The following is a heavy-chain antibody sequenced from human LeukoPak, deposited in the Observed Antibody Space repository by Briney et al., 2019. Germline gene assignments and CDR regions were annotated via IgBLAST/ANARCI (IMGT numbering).Heavy chain of an antibody. CDR2: ISGSGGST. V-gene: IGHV3-23*01. D-gene: IGHD3-22*01. J-gene: IGHJ6*02. Sequence: RGSLRLSCAASGFTFSSYAMSWVRQAPGKGLEWVSAISGSGGSTNYADSVKGRFTISRDNSKNTLYLQMNSLRAEDTAVYYCARDQGHSAYPTRDSDSSGYYYVPFGYYYGMDVWGQGTTVTVSS. CDR3: ARDQGHSAYPTRDSDSSGYYYVPFGYYYGMDV. CDR1: GFTFSSYA.